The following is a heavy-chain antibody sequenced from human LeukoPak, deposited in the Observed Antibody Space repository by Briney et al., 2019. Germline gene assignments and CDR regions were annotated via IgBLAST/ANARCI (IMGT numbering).Heavy chain of an antibody. CDR2: ISSSSSTI. Sequence: GGSLRLSCAASGFTFSSYSMNWVRQAPVKGLEWVSYISSSSSTIYYADSVKGRFTISRDNAKNSLYLQMNSLRAEDTAVYYCARQTLRDGYNYWGQGTLVTVSS. J-gene: IGHJ4*02. CDR3: ARQTLRDGYNY. D-gene: IGHD5-24*01. CDR1: GFTFSSYS. V-gene: IGHV3-48*01.